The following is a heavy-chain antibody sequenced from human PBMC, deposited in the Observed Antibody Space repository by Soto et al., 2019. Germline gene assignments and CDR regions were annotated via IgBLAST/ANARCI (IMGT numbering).Heavy chain of an antibody. CDR3: ARACSRTACAPDYFDP. CDR2: INAGNVKT. J-gene: IGHJ4*02. V-gene: IGHV1-3*01. Sequence: ASVKVSCKASGYTLTISAIGCARKAPGQGVGWMGWINAGNVKTHYSQLFQGRVTITRDTSESQADMDLSSLRSEDTAVYYCARACSRTACAPDYFDPWGQGTLVTVSS. D-gene: IGHD2-2*01. CDR1: GYTLTISA.